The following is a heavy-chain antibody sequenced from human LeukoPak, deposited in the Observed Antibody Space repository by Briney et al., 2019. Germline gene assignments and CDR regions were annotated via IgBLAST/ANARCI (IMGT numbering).Heavy chain of an antibody. V-gene: IGHV4-34*01. J-gene: IGHJ4*02. CDR2: INHSGGT. D-gene: IGHD6-19*01. Sequence: SETLSLTCAVYGASFSGYYWSWIRQPPGKGPEWIGEINHSGGTNYNPSLESRVTISIDTSRNQFSLKLNSVTAADTAVYYCARLVHSVWYVPEGDIDYWGQGTLVTVSS. CDR3: ARLVHSVWYVPEGDIDY. CDR1: GASFSGYY.